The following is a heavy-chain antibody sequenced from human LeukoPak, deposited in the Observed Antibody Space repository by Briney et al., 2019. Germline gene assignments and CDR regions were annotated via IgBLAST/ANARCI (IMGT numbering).Heavy chain of an antibody. J-gene: IGHJ6*03. Sequence: SETLSLTCTVSGGSISSSSYYWGWIRQPPGKGLEWLGSIYYSGSTYYNPSLKSRVTISVDTSKNQFSLKLSSVTAADTAVYYCARESTVTTYYYYYYMDVWGKGTTVTVSS. V-gene: IGHV4-39*07. CDR1: GGSISSSSYY. CDR2: IYYSGST. CDR3: ARESTVTTYYYYYYMDV. D-gene: IGHD4-17*01.